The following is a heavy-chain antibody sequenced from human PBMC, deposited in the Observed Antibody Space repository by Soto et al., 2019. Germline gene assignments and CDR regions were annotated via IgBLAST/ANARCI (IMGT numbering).Heavy chain of an antibody. J-gene: IGHJ4*02. V-gene: IGHV4-31*03. CDR1: GGSISSGGYY. CDR2: IYYSGTT. Sequence: SETLSLTCTVSGGSISSGGYYWSWIRQHPGKGLEWIGYIYYSGTTNYNPSLKSRVTISVDTSKNQFSLKLSSVTAADTAVYYCARVKGRSAGFDYWARECWSPSPQ. D-gene: IGHD3-10*01. CDR3: ARVKGRSAGFDY.